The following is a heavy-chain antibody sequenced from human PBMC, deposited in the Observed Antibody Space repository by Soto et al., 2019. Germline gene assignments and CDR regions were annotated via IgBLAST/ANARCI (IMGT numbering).Heavy chain of an antibody. CDR2: LSDSGIII. D-gene: IGHD6-13*01. CDR1: GFTFSSHA. J-gene: IGHJ4*02. V-gene: IGHV3-23*01. Sequence: EVQLLESGGGLVQPGGSLRLSCTASGFTFSSHAMTWVRQAPGKGLEWVSGLSDSGIIIYYADSVKGRFTISRANSKNTLYLQIHTLRAEDTAVYYCAKVSSSWYAGFFDLWGQGTLVTVSS. CDR3: AKVSSSWYAGFFDL.